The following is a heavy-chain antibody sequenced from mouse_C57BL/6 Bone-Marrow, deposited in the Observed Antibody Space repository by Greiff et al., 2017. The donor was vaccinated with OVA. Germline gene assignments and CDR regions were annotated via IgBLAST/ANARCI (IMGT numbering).Heavy chain of an antibody. J-gene: IGHJ2*01. CDR2: INPSSGYT. CDR1: GYTFTSYT. CDR3: ARRQLRRGYFDY. V-gene: IGHV1-4*01. D-gene: IGHD3-2*02. Sequence: QVQLKQSGAELARPGASVKMSCKASGYTFTSYTMHWVKQRPGQGLEWIGYINPSSGYTKYNQKFKDKATLTADKSSSTAYMQLSSLTSEDSAVYYCARRQLRRGYFDYWGQGTTLTVSS.